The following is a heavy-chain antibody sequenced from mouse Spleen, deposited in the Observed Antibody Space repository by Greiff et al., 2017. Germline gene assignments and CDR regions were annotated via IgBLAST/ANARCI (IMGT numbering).Heavy chain of an antibody. CDR1: GYTFTSYW. CDR3: ARGSSGYVN. J-gene: IGHJ2*01. CDR2: IDPSDSYT. D-gene: IGHD3-1*01. Sequence: VQLQQSGAELVKPGASVKLSCKASGYTFTSYWMQWVKQRPGQGLEWIGEIDPSDSYTNYNQKFKGKATLTVDTSSSTAYMQLSSLTSEDSAVYYCARGSSGYVNWGQGTTLTVSS. V-gene: IGHV1-50*01.